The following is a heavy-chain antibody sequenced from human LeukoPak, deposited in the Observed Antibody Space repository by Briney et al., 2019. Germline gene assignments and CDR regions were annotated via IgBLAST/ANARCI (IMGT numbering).Heavy chain of an antibody. V-gene: IGHV3-23*01. J-gene: IGHJ4*02. Sequence: GGSPRLSCAASGFTFSSYAMTWVRQAPGKGLEWVSGISGGGGSTYYADSVKGRFTISRDNSKNTLYLQMNSLRAEDTVVYYCAKDRYDSSVVTTYDYWGQGTLVTVSS. D-gene: IGHD3-22*01. CDR2: ISGGGGST. CDR3: AKDRYDSSVVTTYDY. CDR1: GFTFSSYA.